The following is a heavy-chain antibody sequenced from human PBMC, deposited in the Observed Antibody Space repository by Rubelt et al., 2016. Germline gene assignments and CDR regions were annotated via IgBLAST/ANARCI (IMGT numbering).Heavy chain of an antibody. CDR1: GFTFSNAW. CDR3: TTDRYYYGSSGFPWFDP. Sequence: SLRLSCAASGFTFSNAWMSWVRQAPGKGLEWAGRIKSKTDGGTTDYAAPVKGRFTISRDDSKNTLYLQMNSLKTEDTAVYYCTTDRYYYGSSGFPWFDPWGQGTLVTVSS. D-gene: IGHD3-22*01. J-gene: IGHJ5*02. CDR2: IKSKTDGGTT. V-gene: IGHV3-15*01.